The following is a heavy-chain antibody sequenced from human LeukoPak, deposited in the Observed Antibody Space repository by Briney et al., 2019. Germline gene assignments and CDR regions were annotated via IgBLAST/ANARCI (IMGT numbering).Heavy chain of an antibody. CDR1: GGTFSSYA. J-gene: IGHJ4*02. Sequence: SVKVSCKASGGTFSSYAISWVRQAPGQGLEWMGGIIPIFGTANYAQKFQGRVTITADESTSTAYMELSSLRSEDTTVYYCARRAIAARLVITNYFDYWGQGTLVTVSS. CDR2: IIPIFGTA. CDR3: ARRAIAARLVITNYFDY. V-gene: IGHV1-69*13. D-gene: IGHD6-6*01.